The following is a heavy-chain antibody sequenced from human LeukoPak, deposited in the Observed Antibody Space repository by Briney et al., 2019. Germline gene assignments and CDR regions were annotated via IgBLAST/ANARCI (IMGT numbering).Heavy chain of an antibody. CDR3: ARRGGWLQTFDY. CDR1: GGSFSGYY. D-gene: IGHD5-24*01. V-gene: IGHV4-34*01. CDR2: INHSGST. J-gene: IGHJ4*02. Sequence: SETLSLTCAVYGGSFSGYYWSWIRQPPGKGLEWIGKINHSGSTNYNPSLKSRVTISVDTSKNQFSLKLSSVTAADTAVYYCARRGGWLQTFDYWGQGTLVTVSS.